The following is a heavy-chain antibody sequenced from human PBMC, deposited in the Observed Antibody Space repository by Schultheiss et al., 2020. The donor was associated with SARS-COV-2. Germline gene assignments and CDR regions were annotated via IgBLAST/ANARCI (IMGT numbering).Heavy chain of an antibody. CDR2: IYYTGSA. J-gene: IGHJ4*02. D-gene: IGHD2-2*01. CDR1: GGSVSSGSYY. CDR3: AREGYCSGTSCGFDY. V-gene: IGHV4-61*01. Sequence: SETLSLTCTVSGGSVSSGSYYWSWIRQPPGKGLEWIGYIYYTGSANYNPSLKSRVTISVDTSKNQFSLKLRYVTAADTAVFFCAREGYCSGTSCGFDYWGQGTLVTVSS.